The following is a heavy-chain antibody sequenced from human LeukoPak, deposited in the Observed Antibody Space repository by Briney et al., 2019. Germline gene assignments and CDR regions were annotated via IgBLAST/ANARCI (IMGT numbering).Heavy chain of an antibody. CDR1: GFTFSSYS. V-gene: IGHV3-21*01. D-gene: IGHD5-18*01. J-gene: IGHJ4*02. Sequence: GGSLRLSCAASGFTFSSYSLSWVRQAPGKGLEWVSSISSSGSYIYSADSMKGRFTISRDNAKKSLYLQMNSLRADDTAVYYCAREDVDTAMVRDYWGQGTLVTVSS. CDR3: AREDVDTAMVRDY. CDR2: ISSSGSYI.